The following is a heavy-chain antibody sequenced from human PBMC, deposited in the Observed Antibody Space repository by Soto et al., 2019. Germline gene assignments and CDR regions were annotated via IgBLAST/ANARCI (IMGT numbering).Heavy chain of an antibody. CDR3: AKDQTNWYYYGMDV. CDR2: ISYDGSNK. V-gene: IGHV3-30*18. D-gene: IGHD1-1*01. CDR1: GFTFSSYG. J-gene: IGHJ6*02. Sequence: PGGSLRLSCAASGFTFSSYGMHWVRQAPGKGLEWVAVISYDGSNKYYADSVKGRFTISRDNSKNTLYLQMNSLRAEDTAVYYCAKDQTNWYYYGMDVWGQVTTVTVSS.